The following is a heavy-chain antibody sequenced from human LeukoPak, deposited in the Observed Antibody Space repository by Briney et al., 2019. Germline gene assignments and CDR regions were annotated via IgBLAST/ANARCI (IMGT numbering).Heavy chain of an antibody. V-gene: IGHV3-30*18. Sequence: GGSLRLSCEASGFTFRNFDMHWVRQAPGKGLEWVAMISYDESNKYYADSVKGRFTVSRDNSKNTLYLEMNSLRAGDTAVYYCAKDSYGMDAWGQGTTVTVSS. D-gene: IGHD2-21*01. CDR2: ISYDESNK. CDR3: AKDSYGMDA. CDR1: GFTFRNFD. J-gene: IGHJ6*02.